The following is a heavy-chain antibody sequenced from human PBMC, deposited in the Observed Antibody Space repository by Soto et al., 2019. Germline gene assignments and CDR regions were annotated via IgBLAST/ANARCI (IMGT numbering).Heavy chain of an antibody. J-gene: IGHJ6*03. CDR2: MNPNSGNT. D-gene: IGHD3-9*01. CDR3: ARGRVSYDILTGYPDVTHMDV. CDR1: GYTFTSYD. Sequence: ASVKVSFKASGYTFTSYDINWVRQATGQGLEWMGWMNPNSGNTGYAQKFQGRVTMTRNTSISTAYMELSSLRSEDTAVYYCARGRVSYDILTGYPDVTHMDVWGKGTTVTVSS. V-gene: IGHV1-8*01.